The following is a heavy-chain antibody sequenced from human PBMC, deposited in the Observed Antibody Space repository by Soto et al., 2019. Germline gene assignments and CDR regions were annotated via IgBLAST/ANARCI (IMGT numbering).Heavy chain of an antibody. CDR1: GYTFTSYD. Sequence: ASVKVSCKASGYTFTSYDINWVRQATGQGLEWMGWMNPNSGNTGYAQKFQGRVTMTRNTSISTAYMELSSLRSEDTAVYYCARGRGFDYYGSGRGINWFDPWGQGTLVTVSS. D-gene: IGHD3-10*01. CDR3: ARGRGFDYYGSGRGINWFDP. CDR2: MNPNSGNT. J-gene: IGHJ5*02. V-gene: IGHV1-8*01.